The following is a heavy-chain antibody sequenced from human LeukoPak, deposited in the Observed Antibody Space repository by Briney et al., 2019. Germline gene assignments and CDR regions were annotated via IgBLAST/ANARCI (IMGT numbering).Heavy chain of an antibody. Sequence: GCPRLSSAASGVTFNKDGMRWGRQAPGGRLEWVAFILYNGNSQYYEASLKSRVTISRDTSKNTLYLKMNTLTGADTAVYYCAKDSAFYSIDVWGERTTHTISS. D-gene: IGHD2/OR15-2a*01. CDR2: ILYNGNSQ. J-gene: IGHJ6*01. CDR1: GVTFNKDG. CDR3: AKDSAFYSIDV. V-gene: IGHV3-30*02.